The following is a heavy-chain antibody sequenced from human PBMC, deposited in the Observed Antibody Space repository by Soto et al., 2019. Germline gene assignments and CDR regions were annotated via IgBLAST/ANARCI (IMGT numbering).Heavy chain of an antibody. CDR3: VKALFQYYDFWSGYYGSGYYYGMDV. CDR2: ISSNGGST. Sequence: GGSLRLSCSASGFTFSSYAMHWVRQPPGKGLEYVSAISSNGGSTYYADSVKGRFTISRDNSKNTLYLQMSSLRAEDTAVYYCVKALFQYYDFWSGYYGSGYYYGMDVWGQGTTVTVSS. V-gene: IGHV3-64D*06. CDR1: GFTFSSYA. J-gene: IGHJ6*02. D-gene: IGHD3-3*01.